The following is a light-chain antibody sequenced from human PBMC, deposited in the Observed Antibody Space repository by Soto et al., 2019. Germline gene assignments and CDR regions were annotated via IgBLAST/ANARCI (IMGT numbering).Light chain of an antibody. CDR1: QYINTR. Sequence: EIVLTQSPATLYSFPGDSVTLACRASQYINTRLDWYQHRPGQAPRLLIDETSLRAAGSPARFSARGSVTDFTLTSSDVQPEDFAVYSCHQRPSGPLTFGQGTNVEIK. J-gene: IGKJ1*01. V-gene: IGKV3-11*01. CDR3: HQRPSGPLT. CDR2: ETS.